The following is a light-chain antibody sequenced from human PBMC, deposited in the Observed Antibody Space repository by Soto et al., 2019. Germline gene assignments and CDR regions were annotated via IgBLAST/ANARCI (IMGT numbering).Light chain of an antibody. CDR2: GAS. J-gene: IGKJ1*01. Sequence: EIVLTQSPGTLSLSPGERATLSCRASQSVSSSYLAWYQQKPGQAPRLLIYGASSRATGIPDRFRGSGSGTVFTLTISRLEPEDFAVYYCQQYGSSPSFGQGTKVEIK. CDR1: QSVSSSY. CDR3: QQYGSSPS. V-gene: IGKV3-20*01.